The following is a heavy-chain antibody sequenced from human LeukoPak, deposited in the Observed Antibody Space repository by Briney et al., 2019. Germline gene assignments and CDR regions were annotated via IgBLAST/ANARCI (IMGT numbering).Heavy chain of an antibody. CDR3: ARYLRTSWMDAFDI. Sequence: PSETLSLTCTVSGGSISSSSYYWGWIRQPPGKGLERIGGIYYSGSTYYNPSLKSRVTISVDTSKNQFSLKLSSVTAADTAVYYCARYLRTSWMDAFDIWGQGTMVTVSS. CDR2: IYYSGST. CDR1: GGSISSSSYY. V-gene: IGHV4-39*01. D-gene: IGHD2-8*01. J-gene: IGHJ3*02.